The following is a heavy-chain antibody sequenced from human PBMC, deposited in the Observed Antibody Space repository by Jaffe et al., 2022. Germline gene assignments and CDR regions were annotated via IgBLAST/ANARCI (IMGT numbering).Heavy chain of an antibody. D-gene: IGHD2-2*01. Sequence: QVQLVQSGAEVKKPGASVKVSCKASGYTFTSYAMHWVRQAPGQRLEWMGWINAGNGNTKYSQKFQGRVTITRDTSASTAYMELSSLRSEDTAVYYCARVSYPFIVAVPAAKRNWFDPWGQGTLVTVSS. CDR1: GYTFTSYA. V-gene: IGHV1-3*01. J-gene: IGHJ5*02. CDR3: ARVSYPFIVAVPAAKRNWFDP. CDR2: INAGNGNT.